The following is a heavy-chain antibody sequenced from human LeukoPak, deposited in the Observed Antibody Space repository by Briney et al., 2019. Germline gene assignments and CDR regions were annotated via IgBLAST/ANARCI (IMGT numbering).Heavy chain of an antibody. CDR2: IYYSGST. D-gene: IGHD5-18*01. CDR1: GGSISSGGYY. Sequence: SQTLPLTCTVSGGSISSGGYYWSWIRQHPGKGLEWIGYIYYSGSTYYNPSLKSRVTISVDTSKNQFSLKLSSVTAADTAVYYCARASDTAIIFDYWGQGTLVTVSS. CDR3: ARASDTAIIFDY. V-gene: IGHV4-31*03. J-gene: IGHJ4*02.